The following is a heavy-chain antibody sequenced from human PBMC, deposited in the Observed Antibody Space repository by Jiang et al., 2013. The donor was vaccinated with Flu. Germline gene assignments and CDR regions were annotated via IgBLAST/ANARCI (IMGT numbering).Heavy chain of an antibody. D-gene: IGHD2-15*01. CDR3: ARIRHCSGGTCYPLADYYYMDV. Sequence: GAEVKKPGESLRISCQGSGYTFTNYWVTWVRQMPGKGLQWVGRIDPSDSHANYSPSFQGHVTISADKSVTTTYLQWSSLKASDTAVYYCARIRHCSGGTCYPLADYYYMDVWGKGTTVTVSS. CDR2: IDPSDSHA. CDR1: GYTFTNYW. V-gene: IGHV5-10-1*01. J-gene: IGHJ6*03.